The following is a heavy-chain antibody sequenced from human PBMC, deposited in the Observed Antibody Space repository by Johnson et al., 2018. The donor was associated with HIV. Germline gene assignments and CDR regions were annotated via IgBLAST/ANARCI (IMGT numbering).Heavy chain of an antibody. D-gene: IGHD6-19*01. J-gene: IGHJ3*01. CDR3: TRLSSGWYWV. V-gene: IGHV3-23*04. CDR2: ISGSGGST. CDR1: GFTFGDFT. Sequence: VQLVESGGGFVQPRRSLRLSCTASGFTFGDFTVSWVRQAPGKGLEWVSAISGSGGSTYYADSVKGRFTISRDNSKNTLYLQMNSLRAEDAAVYYCTRLSSGWYWVWGQGTMVTVSS.